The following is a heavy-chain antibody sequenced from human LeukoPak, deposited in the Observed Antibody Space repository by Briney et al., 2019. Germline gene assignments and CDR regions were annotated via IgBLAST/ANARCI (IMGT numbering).Heavy chain of an antibody. V-gene: IGHV1-2*02. J-gene: IGHJ4*02. Sequence: ASVKVSCKTSGYSFTSYYIHWVRQAPGQGLEWMGWINPSSGGTEYAQKFQGRVTLTGDTSISTAYMELSRLRSDDTAVYYCARDRGSSWYVDYWGQGTLVTVSS. D-gene: IGHD6-13*01. CDR2: INPSSGGT. CDR1: GYSFTSYY. CDR3: ARDRGSSWYVDY.